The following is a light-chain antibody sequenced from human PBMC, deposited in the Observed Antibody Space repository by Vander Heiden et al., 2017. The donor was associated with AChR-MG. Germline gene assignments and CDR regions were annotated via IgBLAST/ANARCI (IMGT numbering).Light chain of an antibody. V-gene: IGLV3-21*04. CDR2: YDT. CDR1: NIGSKS. J-gene: IGLJ1*01. CDR3: QVWDSSSDHYV. Sequence: SYVLTQPPSGSAAPGKAARVTCGGINIGSKSVHWYQQRPGQAPILVMYYDTDRPSGIPERISGSNSGNTATLIISRVEAGDEADYFCQVWDSSSDHYVFGTGTKVTVL.